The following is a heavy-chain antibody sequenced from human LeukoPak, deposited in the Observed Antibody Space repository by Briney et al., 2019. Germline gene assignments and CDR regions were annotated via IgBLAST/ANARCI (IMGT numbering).Heavy chain of an antibody. CDR2: INPSGGST. J-gene: IGHJ6*02. Sequence: AASVKVSCKASGYTFTSYYMHWVRQAPGQGLEWMGIINPSGGSTSYAQKFRGRVTMTRDMSTSTVYMELSSLRSEDTAVYYCARDLGGDLGRVWGQGTTVTVSS. V-gene: IGHV1-46*01. CDR1: GYTFTSYY. D-gene: IGHD2-21*02. CDR3: ARDLGGDLGRV.